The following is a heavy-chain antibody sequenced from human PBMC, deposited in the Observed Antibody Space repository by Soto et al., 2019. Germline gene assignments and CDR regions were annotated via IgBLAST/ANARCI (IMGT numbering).Heavy chain of an antibody. CDR1: GGSISSSNW. Sequence: QVQLQESGPGLVKPSGTLSLTCAVSGGSISSSNWWSWVRQPPGKGLEWIGEIYHSGSTNYNPSLKSRITISVDKSKNQFPLKRTSVTAADTAVYYCASASRGYGYGYWGADYWGQGTLVTGSS. CDR2: IYHSGST. J-gene: IGHJ4*02. V-gene: IGHV4-4*02. CDR3: ASASRGYGYGYWGADY. D-gene: IGHD5-18*01.